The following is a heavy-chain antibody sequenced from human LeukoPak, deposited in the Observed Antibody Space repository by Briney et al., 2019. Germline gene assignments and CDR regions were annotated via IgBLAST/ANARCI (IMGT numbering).Heavy chain of an antibody. V-gene: IGHV4-34*01. CDR1: GGSFSGYY. CDR3: ARGRGVVVTRFDY. CDR2: INHSGST. D-gene: IGHD3-22*01. J-gene: IGHJ4*02. Sequence: PSETLSLTCAVYGGSFSGYYWSWIRQPPGKGLEWIGEINHSGSTNYNPSLKSRVTISVDTSKNQFSLKLSSVIAADTAVYYCARGRGVVVTRFDYWGQGTLVTVSS.